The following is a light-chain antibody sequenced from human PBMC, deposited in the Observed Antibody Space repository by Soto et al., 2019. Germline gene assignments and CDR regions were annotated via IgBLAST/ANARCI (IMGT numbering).Light chain of an antibody. CDR3: QHRSNWPRT. J-gene: IGKJ1*01. CDR1: QSVSSY. Sequence: EIVLTQSPATLSLSPGERATLSCRASQSVSSYLAWYQQKPGQAPRLLIYDASNRATGIPARFSGSGSGTDFTLTISSLEPEDFAVYHCQHRSNWPRTFGQGTKVDIK. V-gene: IGKV3-11*01. CDR2: DAS.